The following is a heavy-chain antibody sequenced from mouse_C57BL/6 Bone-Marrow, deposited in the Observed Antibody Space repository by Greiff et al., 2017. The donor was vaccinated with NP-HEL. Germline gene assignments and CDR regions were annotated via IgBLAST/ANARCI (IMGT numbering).Heavy chain of an antibody. CDR1: GYSFTDYN. CDR2: INPNYGTT. Sequence: VQLKESGPELVKPGASVKISCKASGYSFTDYNMNWVKQSNGKSLEWIGVINPNYGTTSYNQKFKGKATLTVDQSSSTAYMQLNSLTSEDSAVYYCARWGYYDYDDAMDYWGQGTSVTVSS. D-gene: IGHD2-4*01. J-gene: IGHJ4*01. CDR3: ARWGYYDYDDAMDY. V-gene: IGHV1-39*01.